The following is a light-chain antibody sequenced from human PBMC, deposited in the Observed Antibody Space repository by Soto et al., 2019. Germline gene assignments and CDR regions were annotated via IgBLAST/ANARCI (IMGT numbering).Light chain of an antibody. Sequence: EVVLTQSPGTLSLSPGEGATLSCRVSQTLSSAYLAWYQQKPGQAPRLLISGSSIRATGIPDRFSGGGSGTDFTLTITRLEPEDFAVYYCQQYINSPYTFGQGTKVDIK. CDR1: QTLSSAY. J-gene: IGKJ2*01. V-gene: IGKV3-20*01. CDR3: QQYINSPYT. CDR2: GSS.